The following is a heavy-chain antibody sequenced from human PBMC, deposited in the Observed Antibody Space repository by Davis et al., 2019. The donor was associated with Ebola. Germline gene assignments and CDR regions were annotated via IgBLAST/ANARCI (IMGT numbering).Heavy chain of an antibody. V-gene: IGHV3-48*02. CDR2: IGAASSIT. CDR1: GFTFSGYS. CDR3: ARHDDY. Sequence: GESLKISCAASGFTFSGYSMNWVRQAPGKGLEWVSYIGAASSITYYADSVKGRFTISRDNAKNSLYLQMNSLRDEDTAVYYCARHDDYWGQGTLVTVSS. J-gene: IGHJ4*02.